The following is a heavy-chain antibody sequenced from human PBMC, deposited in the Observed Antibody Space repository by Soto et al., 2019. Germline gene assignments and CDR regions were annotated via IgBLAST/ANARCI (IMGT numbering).Heavy chain of an antibody. CDR1: GFTFSSYA. D-gene: IGHD6-13*01. Sequence: EVQLLESGGGLVQPGGSLRLSCAASGFTFSSYAMSWVRQAPGKGLEWVSAISGSGGSTYYADSVKGRFTISRDNSKNTLYLQMNSLRAEDTAVYDCAKDRRSSWSRPNFDYWGQGTLVTVSS. V-gene: IGHV3-23*01. J-gene: IGHJ4*02. CDR3: AKDRRSSWSRPNFDY. CDR2: ISGSGGST.